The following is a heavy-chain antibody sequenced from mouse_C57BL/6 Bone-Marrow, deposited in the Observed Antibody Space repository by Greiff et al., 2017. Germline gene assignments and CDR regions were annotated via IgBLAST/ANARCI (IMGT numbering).Heavy chain of an antibody. CDR2: IYPRSGNT. J-gene: IGHJ1*03. CDR1: GYTFPSYG. D-gene: IGHD2-4*01. V-gene: IGHV1-81*01. CDR3: ARWRSEYDYDGVWWYCDV. Sequence: QVQLQQSGAELARPGASVKLSCKASGYTFPSYGISWVKQRTGQGLEWIGEIYPRSGNTYYNEKFKGKATLTADKSSSTAYMELRSLTSEDSAVYFCARWRSEYDYDGVWWYCDVWGTETTVTVSS.